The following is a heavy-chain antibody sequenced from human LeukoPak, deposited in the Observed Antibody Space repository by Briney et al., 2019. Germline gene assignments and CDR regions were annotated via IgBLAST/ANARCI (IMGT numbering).Heavy chain of an antibody. D-gene: IGHD2-21*01. Sequence: SETLSLTCTVSGGSISSYYWSWIRQPPGKGLEWIGYIYYSGSTNYNPSLKSRVTISVDTSKNQFSLKLSSVTAADTAVYYCARDAGYGYSFFDYRGQGTPVTVSS. J-gene: IGHJ4*02. V-gene: IGHV4-59*01. CDR1: GGSISSYY. CDR2: IYYSGST. CDR3: ARDAGYGYSFFDY.